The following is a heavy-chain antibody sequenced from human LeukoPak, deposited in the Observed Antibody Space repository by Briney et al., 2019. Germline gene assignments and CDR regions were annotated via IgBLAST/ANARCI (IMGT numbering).Heavy chain of an antibody. CDR2: ISSSSSYI. CDR3: ARAANYDFWSGYYTDWFDP. Sequence: GGSLRLSCAASGFTFSSYSMNWVRQAPGKGLEWVSSISSSSSYIYYADSVKGRFTISRDNAKNSLYLQMNSLRAEDTAVYYCARAANYDFWSGYYTDWFDPWGQGTLVTVSS. CDR1: GFTFSSYS. D-gene: IGHD3-3*01. J-gene: IGHJ5*02. V-gene: IGHV3-21*01.